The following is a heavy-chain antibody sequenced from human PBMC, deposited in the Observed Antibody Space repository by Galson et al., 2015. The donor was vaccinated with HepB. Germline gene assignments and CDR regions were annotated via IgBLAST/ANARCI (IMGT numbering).Heavy chain of an antibody. D-gene: IGHD3-9*01. CDR2: IYSSGST. Sequence: SETLSLTCTVSGSSISSYYWSWIRQPPGKGLEWIGYIYSSGSTNYNPSLKSRVTISIDTSKNQFSLMLSSVTAADTAVYYCARGPTRYYVHYWGQGTLVTVSS. V-gene: IGHV4-59*01. J-gene: IGHJ4*02. CDR1: GSSISSYY. CDR3: ARGPTRYYVHY.